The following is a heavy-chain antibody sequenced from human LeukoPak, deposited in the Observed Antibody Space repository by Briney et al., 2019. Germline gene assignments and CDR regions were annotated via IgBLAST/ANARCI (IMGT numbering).Heavy chain of an antibody. V-gene: IGHV1-69*06. Sequence: ASVKVSCKASGGTFSSYAISWVRQAPGQGLEWMGGIIPIFGTANYAQKFQGRVTIAADKSTSTAYMELSSLRSEDTAVYYCARSQYSSSWYSNYYYYYMDVWGKGTTVTVSS. CDR1: GGTFSSYA. CDR3: ARSQYSSSWYSNYYYYYMDV. CDR2: IIPIFGTA. J-gene: IGHJ6*03. D-gene: IGHD6-13*01.